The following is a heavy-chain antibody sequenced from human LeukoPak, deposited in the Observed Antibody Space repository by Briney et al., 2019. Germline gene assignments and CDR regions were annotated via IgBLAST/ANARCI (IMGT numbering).Heavy chain of an antibody. CDR2: ITNSSSTI. Sequence: GGSLRLSCAASRFTFSSYAMNWVRQAPGKGLEWVSHITNSSSTIYYADSVKGRFTISRDNAKNSLYLQMNSLRAEDTAVYYCASGWLGVFDYWGQGALVTVSS. CDR1: RFTFSSYA. V-gene: IGHV3-48*01. J-gene: IGHJ4*02. CDR3: ASGWLGVFDY. D-gene: IGHD6-19*01.